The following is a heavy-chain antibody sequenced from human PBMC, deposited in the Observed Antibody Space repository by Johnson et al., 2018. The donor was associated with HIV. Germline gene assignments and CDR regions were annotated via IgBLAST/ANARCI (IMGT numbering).Heavy chain of an antibody. CDR1: GFTFTDYY. Sequence: QVLLVESGGGLVTPGGSLRLSCAAPGFTFTDYYMSWIRQAPGKGLEWVSYISSSGSTLFYADSVQGRFTISRDNAKNSLYLQMNSLRAEDTAVYYCARIPGSGWEHDAFDIWGQGTMVTVSS. CDR2: ISSSGSTL. V-gene: IGHV3-11*04. CDR3: ARIPGSGWEHDAFDI. D-gene: IGHD6-19*01. J-gene: IGHJ3*02.